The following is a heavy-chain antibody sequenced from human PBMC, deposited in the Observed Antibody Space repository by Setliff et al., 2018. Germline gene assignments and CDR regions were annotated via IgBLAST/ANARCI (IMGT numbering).Heavy chain of an antibody. J-gene: IGHJ4*02. V-gene: IGHV4-39*01. CDR2: AYYNGDS. CDR3: ARLFLFSGSEIYNYFDS. D-gene: IGHD3-10*01. Sequence: SETLSLTCTVSGGSLSGSLRGYAVFWGWIRQSPGKELEWIGSAYYNGDSYYNPSLKSRVTMSVDTSRNQFSLHLISVTAADTAVYYCARLFLFSGSEIYNYFDSWGQGILVTVSS. CDR1: GGSLSGSLRGYAVF.